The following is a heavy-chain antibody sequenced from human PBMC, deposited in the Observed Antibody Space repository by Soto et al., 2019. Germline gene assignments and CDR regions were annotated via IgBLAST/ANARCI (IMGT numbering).Heavy chain of an antibody. CDR1: GVTFSNHG. J-gene: IGHJ6*02. Sequence: GGPNRLPYAAAGVTFSNHGVHRVRQAPGKGLEWVAVISYDGSNKYYADSVKGRFTISRDNSKNTLYLQMNSLRAEDTAVYYCAKLLWFGELLFPMDVWGQGTTVTVSS. CDR2: ISYDGSNK. CDR3: AKLLWFGELLFPMDV. D-gene: IGHD3-10*01. V-gene: IGHV3-30*18.